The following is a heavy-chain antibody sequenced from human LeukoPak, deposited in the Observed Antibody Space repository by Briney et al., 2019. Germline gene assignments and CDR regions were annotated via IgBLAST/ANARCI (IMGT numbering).Heavy chain of an antibody. Sequence: ASVKVSCKASGYTFTGYYMHWVRQAPGQGLEWMGWINPNSGGPNYAQKFQARVTMTRHTSISTAYMELSRLRSADTAVYYCARSLASQPYYDFWSGYYTDYYYGMDVWGQRTTVTVSS. D-gene: IGHD3-3*01. J-gene: IGHJ6*02. CDR2: INPNSGGP. V-gene: IGHV1-2*02. CDR1: GYTFTGYY. CDR3: ARSLASQPYYDFWSGYYTDYYYGMDV.